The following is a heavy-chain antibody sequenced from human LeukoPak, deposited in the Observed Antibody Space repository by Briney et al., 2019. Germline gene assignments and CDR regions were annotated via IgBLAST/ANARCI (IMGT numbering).Heavy chain of an antibody. CDR3: ASGVSHDILTGPLGPNYYYYYMDV. CDR2: INHSGST. V-gene: IGHV4-34*01. CDR1: GGSFSGYY. Sequence: SETLSLTCAVYGGSFSGYYWSWIRQPPGKGLEWIGEINHSGSTNYNPSLKSRVTVSVDTSKNQFSLKLSSVTAADTAVYYCASGVSHDILTGPLGPNYYYYYMDVWGKGTTVTISS. D-gene: IGHD3-9*01. J-gene: IGHJ6*03.